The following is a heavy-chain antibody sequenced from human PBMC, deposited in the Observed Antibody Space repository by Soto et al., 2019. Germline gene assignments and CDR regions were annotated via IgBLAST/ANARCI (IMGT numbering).Heavy chain of an antibody. J-gene: IGHJ4*02. Sequence: SETLSLTCTVSGGSISSSSYYWGWIRQPPGKGLEWIGSIYYSGSTYYNPFLKSRVTISVDTSKNQFSLKLSSVTAADTAVYYCARLRSKGRTVTTFDYWGQGTLVTVSS. CDR3: ARLRSKGRTVTTFDY. D-gene: IGHD4-17*01. V-gene: IGHV4-39*01. CDR2: IYYSGST. CDR1: GGSISSSSYY.